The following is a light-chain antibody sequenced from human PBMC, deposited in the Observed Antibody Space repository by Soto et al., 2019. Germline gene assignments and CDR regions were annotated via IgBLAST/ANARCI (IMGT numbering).Light chain of an antibody. CDR2: KAT. V-gene: IGKV1-5*03. Sequence: DIQMTQSPSTLSASVGDGVTITCRASLSIGSGLAWYQQRLGKAPKLLIYKATNLQEGVPSRFSGSGSGTDFSLTIRSLQPVDSATYYCQQYNDFPYTFGQGTKLEI. CDR1: LSIGSG. CDR3: QQYNDFPYT. J-gene: IGKJ2*01.